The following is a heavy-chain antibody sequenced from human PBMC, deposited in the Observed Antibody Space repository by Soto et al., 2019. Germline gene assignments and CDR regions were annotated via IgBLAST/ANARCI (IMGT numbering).Heavy chain of an antibody. Sequence: EVQLLESGGGLVQPGGSLRLSCAASGFTFSSYAMSWVRQAPGKGLEWVSAISGSGGSTYYADSVKGRFTISRDNSKNTLYLQMNSLRAEDTAVYYSANAAGQWLVLWGMDVWGQGTTVTVSS. J-gene: IGHJ6*02. CDR3: ANAAGQWLVLWGMDV. CDR2: ISGSGGST. D-gene: IGHD6-19*01. V-gene: IGHV3-23*01. CDR1: GFTFSSYA.